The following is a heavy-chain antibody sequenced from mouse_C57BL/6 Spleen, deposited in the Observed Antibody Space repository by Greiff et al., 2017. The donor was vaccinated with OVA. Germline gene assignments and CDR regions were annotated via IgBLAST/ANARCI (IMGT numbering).Heavy chain of an antibody. CDR3: ARDPLLGGFDY. V-gene: IGHV5-16*01. CDR1: GFTFSDYY. Sequence: EVQLQESEGGLVQPGSSMKLSCTASGFTFSDYYMAWVRQVPEKGLEWVANINYDGSSTYYLDSLKSRFIISRDNAKNILYLQMSSLKSEDTATYYCARDPLLGGFDYWGQGTTLTVSS. D-gene: IGHD4-1*01. CDR2: INYDGSST. J-gene: IGHJ2*01.